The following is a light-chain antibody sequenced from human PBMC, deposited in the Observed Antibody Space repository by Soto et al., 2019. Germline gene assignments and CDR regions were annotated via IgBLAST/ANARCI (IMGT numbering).Light chain of an antibody. CDR2: GAS. V-gene: IGKV3-15*01. CDR1: QSVSSN. Sequence: EIVMTQSPATLSVSPGERATLSCRASQSVSSNLAWYQQKPGQSPRLLIYGASTRATGIPARFSGRGSGTEFTLPISSLQSEDFAVYYCQQYNNWLLYTFGQGTKLEIK. CDR3: QQYNNWLLYT. J-gene: IGKJ2*01.